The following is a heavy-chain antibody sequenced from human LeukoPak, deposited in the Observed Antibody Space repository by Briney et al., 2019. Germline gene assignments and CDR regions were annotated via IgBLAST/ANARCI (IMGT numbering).Heavy chain of an antibody. D-gene: IGHD2-2*01. CDR3: ARHVRYCSSTSCYVRWFDP. CDR2: IYYSGST. Sequence: LETLSLTCTVSGGSISSYYWSWIRQPPGKGLEWIGYIYYSGSTNYNPSLKSRVTISVDTSKNQFSLKLSSVTAADTAVYYCARHVRYCSSTSCYVRWFDPWGQGTLVTVSS. CDR1: GGSISSYY. J-gene: IGHJ5*02. V-gene: IGHV4-59*08.